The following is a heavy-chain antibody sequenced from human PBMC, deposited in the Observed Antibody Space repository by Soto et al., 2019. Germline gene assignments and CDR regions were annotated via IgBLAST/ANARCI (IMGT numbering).Heavy chain of an antibody. CDR2: IFDSGST. J-gene: IGHJ2*01. V-gene: IGHV4-30-4*01. CDR3: AREIMPLTNDWYFDR. D-gene: IGHD2-8*01. CDR1: GGSISGGGHS. Sequence: QVQLQESGPGLVKPSETLSLTCTVSGGSISGGGHSWSWIRQPPGKGLEWIGHIFDSGSTYYNPALKSRLTISVDTSKNQFSLRLSSVTAADTAVYYGAREIMPLTNDWYFDRWGRGTLVTVSS.